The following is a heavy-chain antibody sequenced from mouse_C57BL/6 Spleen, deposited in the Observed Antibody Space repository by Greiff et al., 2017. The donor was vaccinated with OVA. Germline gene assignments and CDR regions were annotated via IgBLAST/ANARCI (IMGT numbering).Heavy chain of an antibody. J-gene: IGHJ1*03. D-gene: IGHD1-1*01. CDR1: GFSLTSYG. CDR2: IWGDGST. Sequence: VQGVESGPGLVAPSQSLSITCTVSGFSLTSYGVSWVRQPPGKGLEWLGVIWGDGSTNYHSALISRLSISKDNSKSQVFLKLNSLQTDDTATYYCAKPEVNYYGSSGSYWYFDVWGTGTTVTVSS. CDR3: AKPEVNYYGSSGSYWYFDV. V-gene: IGHV2-3*01.